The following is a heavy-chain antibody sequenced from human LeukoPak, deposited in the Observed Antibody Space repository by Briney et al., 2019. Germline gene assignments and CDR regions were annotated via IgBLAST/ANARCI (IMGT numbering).Heavy chain of an antibody. CDR1: GYTFTGYY. Sequence: GASVKVSCKASGYTFTGYYMHWVRQAPGQGLEWMGWINPNSGGTNYAQKFQGRVTMTRDTPISTAYMELSRLRSDDTAVYYCARILADGYNSNYWGQGTLVTVSS. CDR2: INPNSGGT. V-gene: IGHV1-2*02. J-gene: IGHJ4*02. CDR3: ARILADGYNSNY. D-gene: IGHD5-24*01.